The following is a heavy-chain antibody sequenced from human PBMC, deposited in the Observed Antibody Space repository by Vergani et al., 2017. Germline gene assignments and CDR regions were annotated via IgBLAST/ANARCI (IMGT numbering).Heavy chain of an antibody. D-gene: IGHD1-1*01. CDR2: ISYDGNKK. V-gene: IGHV3-30*03. Sequence: QVQLVVSGGGVVQPGRSLRLSCSAAGFPFSDYGVHWVRQAPGKGLEWVSVISYDGNKKNYADSVKGRFTISRDNSKNTLYLEMKARRAEDTAVYYCARDYLTRVTTLDEYYMGVWGKGTTVTVSS. J-gene: IGHJ6*03. CDR1: GFPFSDYG. CDR3: ARDYLTRVTTLDEYYMGV.